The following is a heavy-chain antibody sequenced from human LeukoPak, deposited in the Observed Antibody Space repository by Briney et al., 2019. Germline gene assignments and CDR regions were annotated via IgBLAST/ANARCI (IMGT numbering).Heavy chain of an antibody. J-gene: IGHJ4*02. CDR3: AARGYCSSTSCFPY. CDR2: ISSSSSYI. CDR1: GFTFSSYS. Sequence: GSLRLSCAASGFTFSSYSMNWVRQAPGEGLEWVSSISSSSSYIYYADSVKGRFTISRDNAKNSLYLQMNSLRAEDTAVYYCAARGYCSSTSCFPYWGQGTLVTVSS. D-gene: IGHD2-2*01. V-gene: IGHV3-21*01.